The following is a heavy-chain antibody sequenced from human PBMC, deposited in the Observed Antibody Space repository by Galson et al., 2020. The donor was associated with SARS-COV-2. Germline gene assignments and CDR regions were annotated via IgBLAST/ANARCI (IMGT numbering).Heavy chain of an antibody. CDR2: INPSGGST. CDR1: GYTFTSYY. D-gene: IGHD1-26*01. V-gene: IGHV1-46*01. Sequence: ESLTISCKASGYTFTSYYMHWVRQAPGQGLEWMGIINPSGGSTSYAQKFQGRVTMTRDTSTSPVYMELGSLRSEDTAVYYCARDQWEPTRPDYYCMDVWGKGTTCTVSS. J-gene: IGHJ6*03. CDR3: ARDQWEPTRPDYYCMDV.